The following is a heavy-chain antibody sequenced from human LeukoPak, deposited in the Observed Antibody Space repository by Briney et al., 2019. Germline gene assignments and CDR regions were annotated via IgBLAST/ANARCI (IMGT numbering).Heavy chain of an antibody. J-gene: IGHJ4*02. CDR2: IIPYFGTS. CDR3: TRDAGDYGGSGSYPDY. D-gene: IGHD3-10*01. CDR1: GVTFSRLV. Sequence: SVKVSCKASGVTFSRLVVSWVRQAPGQGLEWMGQIIPYFGTSNYAQNFQGRVTLTADEATNTAYMELNRLRSDDTAVYYCTRDAGDYGGSGSYPDYWGQGTLATVSS. V-gene: IGHV1-69*13.